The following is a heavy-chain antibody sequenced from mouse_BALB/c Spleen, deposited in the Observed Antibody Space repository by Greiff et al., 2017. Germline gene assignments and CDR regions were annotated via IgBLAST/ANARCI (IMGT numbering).Heavy chain of an antibody. CDR3: ARDRDSSGYVGAMDY. Sequence: DVKLVESGGGLVKPGGSLKLSCAASGFTFSSYAMSWVRQTPEKRLEWVASISSGGSTYYPDSVKGRFTISRDNAKNNLYLQMSSLKSEDTAMYYCARDRDSSGYVGAMDYWGQGTSVTVSS. CDR1: GFTFSSYA. CDR2: ISSGGST. J-gene: IGHJ4*01. D-gene: IGHD3-2*01. V-gene: IGHV5-6-5*01.